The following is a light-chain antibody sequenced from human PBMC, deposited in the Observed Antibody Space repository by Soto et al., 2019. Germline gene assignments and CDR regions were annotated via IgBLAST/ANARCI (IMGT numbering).Light chain of an antibody. Sequence: EIVMTQSPATLSVSPGERAILSCRASQSVSTDLAWYQQKPGQAPRLLIYRASTRASGIPARFSGSGSGTEFTLTISGLQSEDFAVYYCQQYNNWPLTFGPGTKVDIK. CDR2: RAS. CDR1: QSVSTD. V-gene: IGKV3-15*01. CDR3: QQYNNWPLT. J-gene: IGKJ3*01.